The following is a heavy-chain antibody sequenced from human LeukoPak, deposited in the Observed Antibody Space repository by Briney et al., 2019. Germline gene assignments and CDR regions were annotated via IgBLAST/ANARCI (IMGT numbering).Heavy chain of an antibody. CDR1: GLSFSTSW. Sequence: GGSLRLSCAVSGLSFSTSWMDWVRQASGKGLEWVASINPDESEKYSAGSVKGRFTISRDNAKNSLFLQMENLRVEDTAFYYCVRDLHYSRLDYWGQGMLVAVSS. J-gene: IGHJ4*02. V-gene: IGHV3-7*01. CDR3: VRDLHYSRLDY. CDR2: INPDESEK. D-gene: IGHD4-11*01.